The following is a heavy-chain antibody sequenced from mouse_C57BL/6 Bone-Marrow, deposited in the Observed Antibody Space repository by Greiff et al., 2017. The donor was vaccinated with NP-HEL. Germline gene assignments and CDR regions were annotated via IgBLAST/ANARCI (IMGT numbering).Heavy chain of an antibody. V-gene: IGHV5-4*03. CDR2: ISDGGSYT. J-gene: IGHJ1*03. D-gene: IGHD1-1*01. CDR1: GFTFSSYA. CDR3: ARLITTVVASRYFDV. Sequence: EVKVVESGGGLVKPGGSLKLSCAASGFTFSSYAMSWVRQTPEKRLEWVATISDGGSYTYYPDNVKGRFTISRDNAKNNLYLQMSHLKSEDTAMYYCARLITTVVASRYFDVWGTGTTVTVSS.